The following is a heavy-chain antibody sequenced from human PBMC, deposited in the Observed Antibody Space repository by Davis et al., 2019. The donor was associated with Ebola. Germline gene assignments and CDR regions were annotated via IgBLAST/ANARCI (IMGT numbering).Heavy chain of an antibody. CDR1: GFPLSGFS. D-gene: IGHD4-17*01. CDR2: ITSFGTT. J-gene: IGHJ4*02. V-gene: IGHV3-48*02. Sequence: GGSLRLSCAASGFPLSGFSMNWVRQAPGQGLEWVAYITSFGTTYYADSVKGRFTISRDNVNNSVYLQMNSLRDEDTAVYYCARGQLMDYGDYLDYWGQGTLVTVSS. CDR3: ARGQLMDYGDYLDY.